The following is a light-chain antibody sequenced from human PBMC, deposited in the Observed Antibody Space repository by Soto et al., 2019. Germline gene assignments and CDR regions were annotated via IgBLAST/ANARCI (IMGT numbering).Light chain of an antibody. CDR2: EVT. J-gene: IGLJ1*01. CDR3: SSYVGTNNYV. V-gene: IGLV2-8*01. CDR1: SSDVGGYDF. Sequence: QSALTQPPSASGSPVQSVTISCTGTSSDVGGYDFVSWYQQHPGKAPKLLIYEVTKRPSGVPDRFSGSKSGNTASLTVSGLQADDEADYYCSSYVGTNNYVFGTGTKVTVL.